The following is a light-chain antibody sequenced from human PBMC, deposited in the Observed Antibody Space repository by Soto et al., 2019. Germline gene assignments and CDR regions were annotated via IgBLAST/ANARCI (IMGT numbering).Light chain of an antibody. CDR3: SSYAGSDTPFV. V-gene: IGLV2-8*01. Sequence: QSALTQPPSASGSPGQSGTISCTGTSSDGGGYNYVSWYQQHPGKAPKLMIYEVSKRPSGVPDRFSGSKSGNTASLTVSGLQAEDEADYYCSSYAGSDTPFVFGTGTKLTVL. CDR2: EVS. CDR1: SSDGGGYNY. J-gene: IGLJ1*01.